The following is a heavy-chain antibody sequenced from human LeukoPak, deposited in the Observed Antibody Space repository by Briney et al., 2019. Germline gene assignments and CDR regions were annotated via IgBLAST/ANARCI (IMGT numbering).Heavy chain of an antibody. CDR2: INSDGSST. J-gene: IGHJ4*02. Sequence: GGSLRLSCAASGFTFSSYWMHWVRQAPGKRLVWVSRINSDGSSTNYADSVKGRFTISRDNAKNTLYLQMNSLRAEDTAVYYCARDRVAGIDYWGQGTLVTVSS. CDR1: GFTFSSYW. V-gene: IGHV3-74*01. CDR3: ARDRVAGIDY. D-gene: IGHD6-19*01.